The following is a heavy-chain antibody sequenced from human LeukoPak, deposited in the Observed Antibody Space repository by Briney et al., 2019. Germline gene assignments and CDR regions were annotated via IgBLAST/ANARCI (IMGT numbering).Heavy chain of an antibody. CDR3: APRGYPTVFHY. Sequence: PGGSLRLSXAASGFTFSSYAMSWVRQAPGKGLEWASAIGGSGSTTYYADSVKGRFTISRDNSKNTVLLQMNSLRAEDTAVYYCAPRGYPTVFHYWGQGTLVTVSS. D-gene: IGHD3-10*01. V-gene: IGHV3-23*01. J-gene: IGHJ4*02. CDR2: IGGSGSTT. CDR1: GFTFSSYA.